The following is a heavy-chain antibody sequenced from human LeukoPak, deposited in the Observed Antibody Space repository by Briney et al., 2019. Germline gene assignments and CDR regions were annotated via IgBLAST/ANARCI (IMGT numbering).Heavy chain of an antibody. D-gene: IGHD3-22*01. Sequence: ASVKVSCKASGYTFTSYGISWVRQAPGQGLEWMGWISAYNGNTNYAQKLQGRVTKTTDTSTSTAYMELSSLRSEDTAVYYCARDGSYYDSSGYNHDAFDIWGQGTMVTVSS. CDR2: ISAYNGNT. J-gene: IGHJ3*02. V-gene: IGHV1-18*01. CDR1: GYTFTSYG. CDR3: ARDGSYYDSSGYNHDAFDI.